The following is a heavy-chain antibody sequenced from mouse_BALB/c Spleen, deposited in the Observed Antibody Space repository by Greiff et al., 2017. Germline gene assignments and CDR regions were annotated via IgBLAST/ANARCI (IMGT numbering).Heavy chain of an antibody. Sequence: VQLQQSGPELVKPGASVKMSCKASGYTFTSYVMHWVKQKPGQGLEWIGYINPYNDGTKYNEKFKGKATLTSDKSSSTAYMELSSLTSEDSAVYYCARSYDGYPYYYAMDYWGQGTSVTVSS. V-gene: IGHV1-14*01. CDR2: INPYNDGT. CDR1: GYTFTSYV. D-gene: IGHD2-3*01. CDR3: ARSYDGYPYYYAMDY. J-gene: IGHJ4*01.